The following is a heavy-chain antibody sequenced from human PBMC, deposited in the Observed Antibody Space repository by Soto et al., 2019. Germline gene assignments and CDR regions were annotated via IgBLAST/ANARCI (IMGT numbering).Heavy chain of an antibody. V-gene: IGHV3-23*01. D-gene: IGHD3-3*01. CDR2: ISGSGGST. Sequence: GGSLRLSCAASGFTFSSYAMSWVRQAPGKGLEWVSAISGSGGSTYYADSVKGRFTISRDNSKNTLYLQMNSLRAEDSAVYYCAKSSTIFGVVINYWGQGTLVTVSS. J-gene: IGHJ4*02. CDR3: AKSSTIFGVVINY. CDR1: GFTFSSYA.